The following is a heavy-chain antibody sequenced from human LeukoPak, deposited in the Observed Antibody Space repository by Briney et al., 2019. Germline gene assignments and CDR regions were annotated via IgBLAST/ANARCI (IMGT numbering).Heavy chain of an antibody. J-gene: IGHJ4*02. CDR1: GITFSNYW. CDR3: VQGWRDN. V-gene: IGHV3-7*01. Sequence: GGSLRLSCAASGITFSNYWMSWVRQAPGKGLEWVANINQDSSEKYYVDSVKGRFTVSRDNAKNSLYLQLNTLRPEDTAVYYCVQGWRDNWGQGTLVTVSS. CDR2: INQDSSEK. D-gene: IGHD2-15*01.